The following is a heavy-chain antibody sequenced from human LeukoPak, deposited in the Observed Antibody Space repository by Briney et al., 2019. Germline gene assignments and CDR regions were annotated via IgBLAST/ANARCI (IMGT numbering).Heavy chain of an antibody. CDR2: ISYDGSNK. D-gene: IGHD6-13*01. CDR1: GFTFSSYG. V-gene: IGHV3-30*03. J-gene: IGHJ4*02. CDR3: ASAIGSIWYEFDY. Sequence: PGRSLRLSCAASGFTFSSYGMHWVRQAPGKGLEWVAVISYDGSNKYYADSVKGRFTISRDNSKNTLYLQMISLRAEDTAVYYCASAIGSIWYEFDYWGQGTLVTVSS.